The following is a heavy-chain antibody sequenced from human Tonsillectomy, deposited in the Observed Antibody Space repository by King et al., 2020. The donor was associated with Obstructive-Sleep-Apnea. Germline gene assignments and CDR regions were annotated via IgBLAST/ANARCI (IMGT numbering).Heavy chain of an antibody. CDR2: IWYDGSNK. V-gene: IGHV3-33*01. J-gene: IGHJ6*02. Sequence: VQLVESGGGVVQPGRSLRLSCAASGFMFSDYGIHWVRQAPGKGLEWVALIWYDGSNKYYADSVEGRFTISRDNSENTVYLQMNSLRGEDTAVYYCARGTSRTYYYDLGIDNYFSGMDVWGQGTTVTVSS. D-gene: IGHD3/OR15-3a*01. CDR3: ARGTSRTYYYDLGIDNYFSGMDV. CDR1: GFMFSDYG.